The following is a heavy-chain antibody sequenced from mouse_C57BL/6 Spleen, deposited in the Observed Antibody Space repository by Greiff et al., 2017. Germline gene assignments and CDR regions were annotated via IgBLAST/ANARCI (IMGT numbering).Heavy chain of an antibody. CDR3: AREGHYGSSYRYFDV. D-gene: IGHD1-1*01. CDR2: IYPGSGST. V-gene: IGHV1-55*01. Sequence: VQLQQSGAELVKPGASVKMSCKASGYTFTSYWITWVKQRPGQGLEWIGDIYPGSGSTNYNEKFKSKATLTVDTSSSTAYMQLSSLTSEDSAVYYWAREGHYGSSYRYFDVWGTGTTVTVSS. J-gene: IGHJ1*03. CDR1: GYTFTSYW.